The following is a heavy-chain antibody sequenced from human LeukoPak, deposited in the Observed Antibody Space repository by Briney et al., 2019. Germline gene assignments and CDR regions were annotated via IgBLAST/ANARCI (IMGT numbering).Heavy chain of an antibody. J-gene: IGHJ5*02. V-gene: IGHV4-39*07. CDR2: IYYSGST. CDR3: AREGETYDAILTGFSPLSFDP. Sequence: SETLSLTCTVSGGSISSSRYYWGWIRQPPGEGLGWIGSIYYSGSTYYNPSLKRRVTISVDTSKNQFSLKLSSVPAADTAVYCCAREGETYDAILTGFSPLSFDPWGQGTLLTVSS. D-gene: IGHD3-9*01. CDR1: GGSISSSRYY.